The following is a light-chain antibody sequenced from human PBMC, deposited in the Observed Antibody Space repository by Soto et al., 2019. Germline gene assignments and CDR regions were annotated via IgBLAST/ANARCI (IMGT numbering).Light chain of an antibody. CDR3: QQYNSSPPEFT. J-gene: IGKJ3*01. Sequence: EIVLTQSPGTLSLSPGERATLSCRASQSVSSSYLAWYQQRPGQAPRLLIFGASYRATGIPDSFSGSGSGTEFPLNISRLEPADYAVYYCQQYNSSPPEFTVGPGTKVDSK. V-gene: IGKV3-20*01. CDR2: GAS. CDR1: QSVSSSY.